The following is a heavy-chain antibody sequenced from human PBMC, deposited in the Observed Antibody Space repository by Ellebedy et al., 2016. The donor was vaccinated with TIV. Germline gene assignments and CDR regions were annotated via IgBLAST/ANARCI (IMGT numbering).Heavy chain of an antibody. Sequence: MPSETLSLTCTVSGGSVRSGSYFWSWIRQSPGKGLEWIGYVYYSGSTNYNPSLKGRVTISVDTSNSQFSLTLSSVTAADTAVYYCARDVTSLPGDPFPRGLDVWGQGTTVTVSS. CDR3: ARDVTSLPGDPFPRGLDV. V-gene: IGHV4-61*01. D-gene: IGHD2-2*01. CDR2: VYYSGST. J-gene: IGHJ6*02. CDR1: GGSVRSGSYF.